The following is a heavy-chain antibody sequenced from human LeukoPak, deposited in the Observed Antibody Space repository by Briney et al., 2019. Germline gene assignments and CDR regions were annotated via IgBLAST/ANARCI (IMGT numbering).Heavy chain of an antibody. CDR1: GFTFSNYW. J-gene: IGHJ4*02. V-gene: IGHV3-7*01. CDR3: ARDYVWGSSESDY. CDR2: INQDGSEK. Sequence: GGSLRLSCVASGFTFSNYWMTWFRQTPGKGLEWVGNINQDGSEKYYLDSVRGRFTISRDSAKNSLYLQMNSLRVEDTAIYYCARDYVWGSSESDYWGQGTLVTVSS. D-gene: IGHD7-27*01.